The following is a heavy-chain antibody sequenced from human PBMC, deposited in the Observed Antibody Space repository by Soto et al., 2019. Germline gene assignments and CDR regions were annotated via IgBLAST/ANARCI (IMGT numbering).Heavy chain of an antibody. CDR2: ISSTTNYI. J-gene: IGHJ4*02. Sequence: GGSLRLSCAASGFTLTRYSMSWVRQAPGKGLEWVSSISSTTNYIYYADSMKGRFTVSRDNAKNSVYLEMNSLSAEDTAVYYCARESEDLTSNFDYWGQGTLVTVSS. V-gene: IGHV3-21*01. CDR1: GFTLTRYS. CDR3: ARESEDLTSNFDY.